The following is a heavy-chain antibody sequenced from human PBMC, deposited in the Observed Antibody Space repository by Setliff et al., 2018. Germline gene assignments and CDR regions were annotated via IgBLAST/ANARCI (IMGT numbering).Heavy chain of an antibody. J-gene: IGHJ6*02. CDR3: ARGERYSSGWMTDYGMDV. D-gene: IGHD6-19*01. V-gene: IGHV1-69*13. Sequence: SVKVSCKASGGTFSSYAISWVRQTPGQGLEWMGGIIPIFGTANYAQKFQGRVTITADESTSTAYMELSSLRSEDTAVYYCARGERYSSGWMTDYGMDVWGQGTTVTVSS. CDR2: IIPIFGTA. CDR1: GGTFSSYA.